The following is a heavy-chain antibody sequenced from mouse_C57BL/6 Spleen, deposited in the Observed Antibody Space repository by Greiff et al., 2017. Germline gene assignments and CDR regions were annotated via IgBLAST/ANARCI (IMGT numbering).Heavy chain of an antibody. CDR3: VRPDYSNFSWFAY. CDR1: GFSFNTYA. D-gene: IGHD2-5*01. J-gene: IGHJ3*01. V-gene: IGHV10-1*01. CDR2: IRSKSNNYAT. Sequence: DVQLVESGGGLVQPKGSLKLSCAASGFSFNTYAMNWVRQAPGKGLEWVARIRSKSNNYATYYADSVKDRFTISRDDSESMLYLQMNNLKTEDTAMYYCVRPDYSNFSWFAYWGQGTLVTVSA.